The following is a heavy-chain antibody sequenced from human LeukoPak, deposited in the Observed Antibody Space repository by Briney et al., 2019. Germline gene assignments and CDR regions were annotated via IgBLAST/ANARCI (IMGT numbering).Heavy chain of an antibody. D-gene: IGHD4-17*01. CDR1: GFTFTTAW. J-gene: IGHJ4*02. CDR3: TTEYYGGYHY. Sequence: GGSLRLSCAASGFTFTTAWMSWVRQAPGKGLEWVGRIKTKTAGGTTDYAAPVKGRFTISRDDSKNTVYLQMNSLKTEDTAVYYCTTEYYGGYHYWGQGTLVTVSS. CDR2: IKTKTAGGTT. V-gene: IGHV3-15*01.